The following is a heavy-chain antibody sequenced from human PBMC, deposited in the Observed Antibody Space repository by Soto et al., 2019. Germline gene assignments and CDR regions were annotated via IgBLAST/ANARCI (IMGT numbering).Heavy chain of an antibody. Sequence: VQLVQSGAEVREPGASVKVSCKASGYLFTGYYIHWVRQAPGQGLEWMGWINPDSGVTNPAQRFLDWVTMTRDTSLGTAYMELTGLKSDDTAVYYCARGGGSQAYYKTSHDGAFDFWGQGTVVTVSS. CDR1: GYLFTGYY. V-gene: IGHV1-2*04. D-gene: IGHD3-10*01. CDR3: ARGGGSQAYYKTSHDGAFDF. CDR2: INPDSGVT. J-gene: IGHJ3*01.